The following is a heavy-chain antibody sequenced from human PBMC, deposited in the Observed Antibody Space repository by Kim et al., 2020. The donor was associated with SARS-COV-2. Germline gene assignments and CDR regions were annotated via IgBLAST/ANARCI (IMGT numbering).Heavy chain of an antibody. CDR2: ISAYNGNT. CDR1: GYTFTSYG. Sequence: ASVKVSCKASGYTFTSYGISWVRQAPGQGLEWMGWISAYNGNTNYAQKLQGRVTMTTDTSTSTAYMELRSLRSDDTAVYYCAREGNVLRFLESRSWFDPWGQGTLVTVSS. J-gene: IGHJ5*02. D-gene: IGHD3-3*01. V-gene: IGHV1-18*01. CDR3: AREGNVLRFLESRSWFDP.